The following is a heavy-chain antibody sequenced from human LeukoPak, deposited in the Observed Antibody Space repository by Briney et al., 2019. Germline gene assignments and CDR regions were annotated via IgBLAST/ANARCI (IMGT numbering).Heavy chain of an antibody. D-gene: IGHD3/OR15-3a*01. Sequence: GASVKASCKASGGTFSSYAISWVRQAPGQGLEWMGGIIPIFGTANYAQKFQGRVTITTDESTSTAYMELSSLRSEDTAVYYCARDPSDYAFDIWGQGTMVTVSS. V-gene: IGHV1-69*05. CDR3: ARDPSDYAFDI. J-gene: IGHJ3*02. CDR2: IIPIFGTA. CDR1: GGTFSSYA.